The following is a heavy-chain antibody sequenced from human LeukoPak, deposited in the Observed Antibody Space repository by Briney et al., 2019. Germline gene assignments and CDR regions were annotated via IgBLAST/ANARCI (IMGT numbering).Heavy chain of an antibody. V-gene: IGHV3-7*03. CDR2: IKQDGSEK. CDR3: GRAMDV. J-gene: IGHJ6*02. CDR1: GFTFSSYW. Sequence: PGGSLRLSCVASGFTFSSYWMNWVRQAPGKGLEWVANIKQDGSEKYYVDSVKGRFTISRDNAKNSLYLQMVSLRAEDTAVYYCGRAMDVWGQGTTVTVSS.